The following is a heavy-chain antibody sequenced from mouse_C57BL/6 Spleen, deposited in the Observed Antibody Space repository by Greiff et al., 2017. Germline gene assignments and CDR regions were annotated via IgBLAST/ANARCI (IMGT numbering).Heavy chain of an antibody. J-gene: IGHJ2*01. CDR1: GFTFSSYA. CDR3: ARARDGNYVFFFDY. Sequence: EVQGVESGGGLVKPGGSLKLSCAASGFTFSSYAMSWVRQTPEKRLEWVATISDGGSYTYYPDNVKGRFTISRDNAKNNLYLQMSHLKSEDTAMYYCARARDGNYVFFFDYWGQGTTLTVSS. V-gene: IGHV5-4*01. D-gene: IGHD2-1*01. CDR2: ISDGGSYT.